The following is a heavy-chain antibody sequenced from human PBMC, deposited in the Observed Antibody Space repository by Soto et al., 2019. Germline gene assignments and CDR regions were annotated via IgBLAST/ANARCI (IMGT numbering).Heavy chain of an antibody. Sequence: QVTLKESGPVLVKPTETLTLTCTVSGFSLSNARMGVSWIRQPPGKALEWLAHIFSNDEKSYSTSLKSRLTISKDTSKSQVVLSMTNIEPVDTATYYCARTTATETGYYYYYYMDVWGKGTTVTVSS. CDR1: GFSLSNARMG. J-gene: IGHJ6*03. CDR3: ARTTATETGYYYYYYMDV. V-gene: IGHV2-26*01. CDR2: IFSNDEK. D-gene: IGHD5-18*01.